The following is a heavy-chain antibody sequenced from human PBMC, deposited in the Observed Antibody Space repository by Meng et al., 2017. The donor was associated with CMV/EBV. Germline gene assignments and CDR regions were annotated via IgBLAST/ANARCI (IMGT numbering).Heavy chain of an antibody. CDR3: ARGSRRLPRFNWFDP. Sequence: QVQLPQGGPGLLKPSETLSLTCAVYGGSFSGYYWSWIRQPPGKGLEWIGEINHSGSTNYNPSLKSRVTISVDTSKNQFSLKLSSVTAADTAVYYCARGSRRLPRFNWFDPWGQGTLVTVSS. CDR1: GGSFSGYY. J-gene: IGHJ5*02. V-gene: IGHV4-34*01. D-gene: IGHD3-3*01. CDR2: INHSGST.